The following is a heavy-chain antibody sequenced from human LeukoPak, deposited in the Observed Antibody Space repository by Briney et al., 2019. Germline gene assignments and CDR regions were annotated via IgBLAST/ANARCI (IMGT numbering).Heavy chain of an antibody. CDR2: IYSGGST. J-gene: IGHJ4*02. Sequence: PGGSLRLSCAASGFTVNTYYMSWVRQAPGKGLEWVSVIYSGGSTYYADSVRGRFTVSTDGAKNTLYLQMNNLRAEDTAVYYCARERGPFDYWGQGTLVTVSS. V-gene: IGHV3-53*01. CDR3: ARERGPFDY. CDR1: GFTVNTYY.